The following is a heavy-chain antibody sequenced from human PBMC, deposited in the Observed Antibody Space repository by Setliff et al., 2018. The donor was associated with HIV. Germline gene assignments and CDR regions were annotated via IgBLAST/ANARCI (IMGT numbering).Heavy chain of an antibody. CDR3: VTSSSWSSRLNF. CDR2: TSHSGKT. V-gene: IGHV4-34*01. D-gene: IGHD2-2*01. Sequence: SETLSLTCAVYGGPLSGHYWSWIRQPPGQGLEWIGETSHSGKTNYNQSLKSRVTISVDTSKNQFSLKLTSVTAADTAVYYCVTSSSWSSRLNFWGPGMLVTVSS. J-gene: IGHJ4*02. CDR1: GGPLSGHY.